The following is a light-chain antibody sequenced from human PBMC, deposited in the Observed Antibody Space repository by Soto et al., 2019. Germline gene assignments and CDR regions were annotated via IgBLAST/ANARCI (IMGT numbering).Light chain of an antibody. V-gene: IGKV1-39*01. CDR3: QQSYNSPPIT. CDR1: QSIFSS. J-gene: IGKJ5*01. Sequence: DIQMTQSPSSLSASVGDRVTITFRAGQSIFSSLNWYQQRPGKAPTLLIYAASSLQSGVPSRFRGSGYGTDFALTITSLQPEDFATYYCQQSYNSPPITFGQGTRLEIK. CDR2: AAS.